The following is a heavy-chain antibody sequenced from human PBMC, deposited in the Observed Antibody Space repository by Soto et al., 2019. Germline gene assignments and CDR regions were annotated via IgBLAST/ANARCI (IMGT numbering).Heavy chain of an antibody. J-gene: IGHJ4*02. Sequence: SETLSLTCAVYGGSFSGYDWSWIRQPPWKGLEWIGEINHSGSTNYNPSLKSRVTISVDTSKNQFSLKLSSVTAADTAVYYCARGRGYDFWSGYYLLVYWGQGTLVTVS. CDR1: GGSFSGYD. CDR3: ARGRGYDFWSGYYLLVY. CDR2: INHSGST. V-gene: IGHV4-34*01. D-gene: IGHD3-3*01.